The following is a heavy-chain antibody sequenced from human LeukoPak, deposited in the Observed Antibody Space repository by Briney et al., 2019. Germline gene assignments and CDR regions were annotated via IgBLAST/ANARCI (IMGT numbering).Heavy chain of an antibody. V-gene: IGHV3-21*01. Sequence: GGSLRLSCAASGFPLSRSAMSWVRQAPGKGLEWVSSISSSSSYIYYADSVKGRFTISRDNAKNSLYLQMNSLRAEDTAVYYCARDFGYSGYVNTFDYWGQGTLVTVSS. J-gene: IGHJ4*02. CDR3: ARDFGYSGYVNTFDY. CDR2: ISSSSSYI. CDR1: GFPLSRSA. D-gene: IGHD5-12*01.